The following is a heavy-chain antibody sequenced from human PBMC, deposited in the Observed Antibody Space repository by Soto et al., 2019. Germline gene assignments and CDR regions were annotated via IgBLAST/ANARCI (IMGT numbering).Heavy chain of an antibody. CDR3: ARSGGFMASDY. CDR1: GGSFSGYY. V-gene: IGHV4-34*01. CDR2: INHSGST. D-gene: IGHD3-16*01. J-gene: IGHJ4*02. Sequence: SETLSLTCAVYGGSFSGYYWSWIRQPPGKGLEWIGEINHSGSTNYNPSLKSRVTISVDTSKNQFSLKLSSVTAADTAVYYCARSGGFMASDYWGQGTLVTVSS.